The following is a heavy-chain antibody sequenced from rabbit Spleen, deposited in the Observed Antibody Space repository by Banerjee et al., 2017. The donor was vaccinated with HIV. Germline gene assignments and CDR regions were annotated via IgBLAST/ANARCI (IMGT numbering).Heavy chain of an antibody. CDR1: GFDFSSYG. Sequence: QEQLEESGGGLVKPEGSLTLTCKASGFDFSSYGVSWVRQAPGKGLEWIGIIYGAKGSTDYASWVNGRFTISSDNAQSTVDLKMTSLTAADTATYFCARDTGSSFSSYGMDLWGQGTLVTVS. V-gene: IGHV1S47*01. J-gene: IGHJ6*01. CDR3: ARDTGSSFSSYGMDL. CDR2: IYGAKGST. D-gene: IGHD8-1*01.